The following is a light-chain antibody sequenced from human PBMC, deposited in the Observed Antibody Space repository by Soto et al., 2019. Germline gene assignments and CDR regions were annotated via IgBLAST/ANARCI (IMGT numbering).Light chain of an antibody. CDR3: QQYNNWLWT. Sequence: EIVMTQSPATLSVSAGERATLSSRASQSVSSDLAWYQQKPGQAPRLLIYGASTRATGIPARFSGSGSGTEFTLTISSLQSEDFAVYYCQQYNNWLWTFGQGTKVDI. CDR1: QSVSSD. CDR2: GAS. J-gene: IGKJ1*01. V-gene: IGKV3-15*01.